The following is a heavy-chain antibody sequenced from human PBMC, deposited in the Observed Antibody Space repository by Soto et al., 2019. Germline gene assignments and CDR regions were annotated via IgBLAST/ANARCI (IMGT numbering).Heavy chain of an antibody. J-gene: IGHJ5*02. D-gene: IGHD2-21*01. V-gene: IGHV4-30-2*01. CDR3: ARGANHPAYGGYWFDP. Sequence: SETLSLTCAVSGGSISSGGYSWSWIRQPPGKGLEWIGYIYHSGSTYYNPSLKSRVTISVDRSKNQFSLKLSSVTAADTAVYYCARGANHPAYGGYWFDPWGQGTLVTVSS. CDR2: IYHSGST. CDR1: GGSISSGGYS.